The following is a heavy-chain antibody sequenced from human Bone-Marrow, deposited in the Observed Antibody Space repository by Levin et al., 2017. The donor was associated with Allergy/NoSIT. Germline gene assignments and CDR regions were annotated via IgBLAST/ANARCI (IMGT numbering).Heavy chain of an antibody. D-gene: IGHD1-26*01. J-gene: IGHJ4*02. V-gene: IGHV1-69*02. CDR2: IIPFNDVT. CDR1: GGTFTSYT. CDR3: ALGAPLPNF. Sequence: NPGESLKISCKASGGTFTSYTVTWVRQAPGHGLEWMGRIIPFNDVTRYAQIFQDRVTITADKSTITAYMELSGLRSDDTAVYYCALGAPLPNFWGQGTLIIVSS.